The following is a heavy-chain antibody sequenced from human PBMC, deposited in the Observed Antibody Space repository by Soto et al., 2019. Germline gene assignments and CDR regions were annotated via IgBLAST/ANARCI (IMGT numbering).Heavy chain of an antibody. V-gene: IGHV1-18*01. J-gene: IGHJ4*02. D-gene: IGHD2-2*01. CDR3: ARDSQFSTSWQKFDY. CDR2: VNTYNGNP. CDR1: GYTFTGYG. Sequence: QVQLVQSGVEVKQPGASVKVSCQASGYTFTGYGISWLRQAPGQGPEWMGWVNTYNGNPNYAQTLQGRVTMTTDTSTSTAYMELRSLRSDDTAVYYCARDSQFSTSWQKFDYWGQGTLVTVSS.